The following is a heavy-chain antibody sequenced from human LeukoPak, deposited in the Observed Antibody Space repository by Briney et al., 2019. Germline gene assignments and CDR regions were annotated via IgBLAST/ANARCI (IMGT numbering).Heavy chain of an antibody. CDR1: GYTFTGYY. CDR3: AREVDCSSPSCQLDY. J-gene: IGHJ4*02. V-gene: IGHV1-2*02. CDR2: INPNSGGT. D-gene: IGHD2-2*01. Sequence: ASVKVSCKASGYTFTGYYVHWVRQAPGQGLEWMAWINPNSGGTNYAQKFQGRVTMTRDTSITTAYLELSSLRSDDTAVYYCAREVDCSSPSCQLDYWGQGTLVTVSS.